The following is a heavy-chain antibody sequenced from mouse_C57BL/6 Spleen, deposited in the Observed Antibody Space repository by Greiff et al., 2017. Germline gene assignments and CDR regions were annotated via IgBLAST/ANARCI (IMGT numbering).Heavy chain of an antibody. Sequence: EVMLVESEGGLVQPGSSMKLSCTASGFTFSDYYMAWVRQVPEKGLEWVANINYDGSSTYYLDSLKSRFIISRDNAKNILYLQMSSLKSEDTATYCCARGEGLGLLYFDYWGQGPTLTVSS. V-gene: IGHV5-16*01. D-gene: IGHD4-1*01. CDR1: GFTFSDYY. CDR3: ARGEGLGLLYFDY. CDR2: INYDGSST. J-gene: IGHJ2*01.